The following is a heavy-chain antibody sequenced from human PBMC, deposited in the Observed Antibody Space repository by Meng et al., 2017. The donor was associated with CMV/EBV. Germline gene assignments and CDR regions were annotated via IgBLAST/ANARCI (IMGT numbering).Heavy chain of an antibody. CDR2: IYYSGST. V-gene: IGHV4-39*07. D-gene: IGHD4-17*01. CDR3: ARRYGSTNWFDP. CDR1: GGPISSSSYY. Sequence: TVAGGPISSSSYYWGWIRQPPGKGLEWIGSIYYSGSTYYNPSLKSRVTISVDTSKNQFSLKLSSVTAADTAVYYCARRYGSTNWFDPWGQGTLVTVSS. J-gene: IGHJ5*02.